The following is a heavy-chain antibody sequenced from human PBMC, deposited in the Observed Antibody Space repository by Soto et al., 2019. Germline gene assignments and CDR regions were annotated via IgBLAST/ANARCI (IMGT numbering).Heavy chain of an antibody. CDR2: IIPILDIA. CDR1: GGTFSSYT. V-gene: IGHV1-69*08. D-gene: IGHD4-17*01. J-gene: IGHJ4*02. Sequence: QVQLVQSGAEVQKPGSSVKVSCKASGGTFSSYTISWVRQAPGQGLEWMGRIIPILDIANYAQKFQGRVTITADKSTSTAYMELSSLRSEDTAVYYCARDFGDYRGDYWGQGTLVTVSS. CDR3: ARDFGDYRGDY.